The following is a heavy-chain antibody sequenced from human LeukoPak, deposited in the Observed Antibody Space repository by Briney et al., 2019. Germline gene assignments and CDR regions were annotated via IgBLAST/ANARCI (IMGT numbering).Heavy chain of an antibody. CDR1: GGSFSGYY. CDR3: ARVYYDFWSGSTQGAFDI. Sequence: SETLSLTCAVYGGSFSGYYWSWIRQPPGKGLEWIGYIYYSGSTNYNPSLKSRVTISVDTSKNQFSLKLSSVTAADTAVYYCARVYYDFWSGSTQGAFDIWGQGTMVTVSS. J-gene: IGHJ3*02. V-gene: IGHV4-59*01. D-gene: IGHD3-3*01. CDR2: IYYSGST.